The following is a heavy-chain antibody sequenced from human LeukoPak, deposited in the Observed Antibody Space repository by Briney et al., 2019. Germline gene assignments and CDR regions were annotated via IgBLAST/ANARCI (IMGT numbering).Heavy chain of an antibody. CDR2: IIPIFGTA. J-gene: IGHJ4*02. CDR1: GYTFINYY. V-gene: IGHV1-69*13. Sequence: SVKVSCKTSGYTFINYYIHWVRQAPGQGLEWMGGIIPIFGTANYAQKFQGRVTITADESTSTAYMELSSLRSEDTAVYYCARSVPPGGIITGTTWEVFYFDYWGQGTLVTVSS. D-gene: IGHD1-7*01. CDR3: ARSVPPGGIITGTTWEVFYFDY.